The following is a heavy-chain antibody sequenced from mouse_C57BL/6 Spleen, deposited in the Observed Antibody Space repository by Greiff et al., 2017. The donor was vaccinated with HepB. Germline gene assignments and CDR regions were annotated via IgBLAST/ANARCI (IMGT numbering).Heavy chain of an antibody. CDR2: ISSGSSTI. V-gene: IGHV5-17*01. CDR3: ARPYYDYDGFAY. Sequence: DVKLVESGGGLVKPGGSLKLSCAASGFTFSDYGMHWVRQAPEKGLEWVAYISSGSSTIYYADTVKGRFTISRDNAKNTLFLQMTSLRSEDTAMYYCARPYYDYDGFAYWGQGTLVTVSA. CDR1: GFTFSDYG. J-gene: IGHJ3*01. D-gene: IGHD2-4*01.